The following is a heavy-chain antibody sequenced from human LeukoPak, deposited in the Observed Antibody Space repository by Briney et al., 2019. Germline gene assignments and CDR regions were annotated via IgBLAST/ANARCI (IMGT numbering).Heavy chain of an antibody. CDR3: ARETNYYDSSGYYHPYYFDY. J-gene: IGHJ4*02. CDR1: GYTFSAYG. Sequence: RASVKVSCKASGYTFSAYGITWVRQAPGQGLEWMAWTSGTGYNTDYTQRFQGRVSVTTDTSTSTAYMELRSLRSDDTAVYYCARETNYYDSSGYYHPYYFDYWGQGTLVTVSS. D-gene: IGHD3-22*01. V-gene: IGHV1-18*01. CDR2: TSGTGYNT.